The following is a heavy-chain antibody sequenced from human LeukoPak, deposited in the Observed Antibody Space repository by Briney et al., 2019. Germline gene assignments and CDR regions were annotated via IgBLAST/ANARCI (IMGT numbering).Heavy chain of an antibody. CDR2: IYYSGST. CDR3: ARLRTAYLWLQQTPYYFDY. V-gene: IGHV4-39*01. J-gene: IGHJ4*02. D-gene: IGHD5-18*01. CDR1: GGSISSSSYY. Sequence: SETLSLTCTVSGGSISSSSYYWGWIRQPPGKGLEWIGSIYYSGSTYYNPSLKSRVTISVDTSKNQFSLKLSSVTAADTAVYYCARLRTAYLWLQQTPYYFDYWGQGTLVTVSS.